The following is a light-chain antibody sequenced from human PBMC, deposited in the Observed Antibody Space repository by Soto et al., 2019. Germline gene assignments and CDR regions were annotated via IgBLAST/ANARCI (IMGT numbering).Light chain of an antibody. Sequence: EIVLTQSPATLSLSPGEIATLSCRASQSVSSYLAWYQQKPGQAPRLLIYDASNRATGIPARFSGSGSGTDFTLTISSLEPEDFAVYYCQQRSTGPWTFGQGTKVEIK. J-gene: IGKJ1*01. CDR1: QSVSSY. CDR3: QQRSTGPWT. V-gene: IGKV3-11*01. CDR2: DAS.